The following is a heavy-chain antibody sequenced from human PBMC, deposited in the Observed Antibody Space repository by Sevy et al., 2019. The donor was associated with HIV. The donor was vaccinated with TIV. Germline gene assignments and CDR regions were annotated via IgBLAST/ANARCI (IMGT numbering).Heavy chain of an antibody. CDR2: ISDDGSNK. CDR3: ARGRGADSGDYVFDY. V-gene: IGHV3-30-3*01. CDR1: GFTFSSYV. Sequence: GGSLRLSCAASGFTFSSYVMYWVRQAPGKGLEWVAVISDDGSNKYYADSVKGRFTISRDNSKNTLYVQMNSLRAEDTAVYYCARGRGADSGDYVFDYWGQGTLVTVSS. J-gene: IGHJ4*02. D-gene: IGHD4-17*01.